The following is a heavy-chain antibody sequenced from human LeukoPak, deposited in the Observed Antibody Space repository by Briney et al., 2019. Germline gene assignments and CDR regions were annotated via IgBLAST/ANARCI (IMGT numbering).Heavy chain of an antibody. V-gene: IGHV1-18*01. Sequence: GASVKVSCKASGFRFTSNGFTWARQAPGQGLEWMGWISAYSGTTLYAQKFQDRLTMTTDTSTTTAYMELRSLGSDDTAVYYCARGFDAGNLYNYYYMDVWGKGTTVTVSS. J-gene: IGHJ6*03. D-gene: IGHD3-10*01. CDR2: ISAYSGTT. CDR1: GFRFTSNG. CDR3: ARGFDAGNLYNYYYMDV.